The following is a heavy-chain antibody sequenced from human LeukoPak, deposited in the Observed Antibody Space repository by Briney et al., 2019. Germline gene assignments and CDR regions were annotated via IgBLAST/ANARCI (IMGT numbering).Heavy chain of an antibody. Sequence: ASVKVSCKASGGTFGSYAISWVRQAPGQGLEWMGGIIPIFGTANYAQKFQGRVTITADESTSTAYMELSSLRSEDTAVYYCARGRSSELLWFGELNYWGQGTLVTVSS. J-gene: IGHJ4*02. V-gene: IGHV1-69*13. D-gene: IGHD3-10*01. CDR1: GGTFGSYA. CDR3: ARGRSSELLWFGELNY. CDR2: IIPIFGTA.